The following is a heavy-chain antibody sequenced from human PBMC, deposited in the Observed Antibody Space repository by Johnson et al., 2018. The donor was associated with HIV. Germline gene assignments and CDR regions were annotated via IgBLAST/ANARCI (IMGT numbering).Heavy chain of an antibody. J-gene: IGHJ3*02. CDR1: GFTFSSYG. CDR2: ISYDGSNK. Sequence: QVQLVESGGGVVQPGRSLRLSCAASGFTFSSYGMHWVRQAPGKGLEWVAVISYDGSNKYYADSVKGLFTISRDNSKNTLYLQMNSLRAEDTAVYYCAKGTAVADDAFDIWGQGTMVTVSS. D-gene: IGHD6-19*01. V-gene: IGHV3-30*18. CDR3: AKGTAVADDAFDI.